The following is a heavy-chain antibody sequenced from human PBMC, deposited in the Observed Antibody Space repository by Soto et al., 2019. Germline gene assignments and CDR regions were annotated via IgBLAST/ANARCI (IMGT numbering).Heavy chain of an antibody. Sequence: QEQLVQSGAEVKKHGASVKVSCKASGDTFSGYYIHWLRQAPGQGLEWRGWINPNSGCTNYAQKFQGRVTVTRDTPTSTAYMELSRLTSDATAVYYCARSLTEGYCTITGCYIRPLYGMDVWGQGTTVTVSS. J-gene: IGHJ6*02. V-gene: IGHV1-2*02. CDR1: GDTFSGYY. CDR3: ARSLTEGYCTITGCYIRPLYGMDV. D-gene: IGHD2-2*02. CDR2: INPNSGCT.